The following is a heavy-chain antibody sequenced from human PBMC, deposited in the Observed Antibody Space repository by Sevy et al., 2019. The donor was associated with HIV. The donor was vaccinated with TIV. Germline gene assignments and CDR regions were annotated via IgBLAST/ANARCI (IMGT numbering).Heavy chain of an antibody. J-gene: IGHJ6*02. Sequence: GGSLRLSCVASGFSFSHYWMSWVRQAPGKGLEWVANTNQDGSNKNYVDSVEGRFTMSRDNGKNLLYLQMTSLRAEDTAFYYCVRDGSSIFYGGYDYSGMDVWGQGTTVTVSS. CDR2: TNQDGSNK. CDR3: VRDGSSIFYGGYDYSGMDV. D-gene: IGHD3-22*01. V-gene: IGHV3-7*03. CDR1: GFSFSHYW.